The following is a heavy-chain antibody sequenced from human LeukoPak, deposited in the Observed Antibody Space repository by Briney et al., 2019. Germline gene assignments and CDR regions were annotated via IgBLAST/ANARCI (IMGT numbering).Heavy chain of an antibody. CDR1: GFTFSSFA. D-gene: IGHD3-16*02. J-gene: IGHJ4*02. Sequence: GGSLRLSCAASGFTFSSFAMSWVRQAPGKGLEWVSSISGSGESTYYADYVKGRFSVSRDNSKNTLNLQLNSLRAEDTAVYYCAKDAIGQYRPYYFDCWGQGTLVTVSS. CDR3: AKDAIGQYRPYYFDC. CDR2: ISGSGEST. V-gene: IGHV3-23*01.